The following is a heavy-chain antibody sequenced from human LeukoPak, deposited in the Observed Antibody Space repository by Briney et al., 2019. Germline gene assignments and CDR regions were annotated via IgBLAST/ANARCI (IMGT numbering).Heavy chain of an antibody. CDR1: GYTFTSYG. CDR3: ARENYDYVWGSYRIDY. V-gene: IGHV1-18*01. CDR2: ISAYNGNT. Sequence: GASVKVSCKASGYTFTSYGISWVRQAPGQGLEWVGWISAYNGNTNYAQKLQGRVTMTTDTSTSTAYMELRSLRSDDTAVYYCARENYDYVWGSYRIDYWGQGTLVAVSS. J-gene: IGHJ4*02. D-gene: IGHD3-16*02.